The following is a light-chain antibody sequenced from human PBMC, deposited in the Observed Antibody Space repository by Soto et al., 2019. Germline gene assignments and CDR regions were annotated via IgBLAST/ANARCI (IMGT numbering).Light chain of an antibody. CDR1: SGDIGGYNY. CDR2: DVS. J-gene: IGLJ2*01. V-gene: IGLV2-14*01. Sequence: QSALTHPASVSGSPVQSITISCTGTSGDIGGYNYVSWYQQHPGKASKLMIYDVSDRPSGVSNRFSGSKSGNTASLTISGLRAEDEADYYCSSYTTRNTLLFGGGTKLTVL. CDR3: SSYTTRNTLL.